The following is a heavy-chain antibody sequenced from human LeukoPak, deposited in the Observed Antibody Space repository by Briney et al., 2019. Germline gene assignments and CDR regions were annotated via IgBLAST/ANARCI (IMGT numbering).Heavy chain of an antibody. CDR2: INHSGST. V-gene: IGHV4-34*01. CDR1: GGSFSGYY. D-gene: IGHD2-2*02. Sequence: SETLSLTCAVYGGSFSGYYWSWIRQPPGKGLEWIGEINHSGSTNYNPSLKSRVTISEDTSVNQFSLRLSSVTAADTAVYYCARIPPLYCSTSSCYSRSFDFWGQGILVTVSS. J-gene: IGHJ4*02. CDR3: ARIPPLYCSTSSCYSRSFDF.